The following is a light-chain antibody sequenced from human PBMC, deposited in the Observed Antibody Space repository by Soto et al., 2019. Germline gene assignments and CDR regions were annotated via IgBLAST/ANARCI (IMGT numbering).Light chain of an antibody. CDR3: SSYAGRSPFVV. J-gene: IGLJ2*01. Sequence: QSALTQPASVSASPGEPITISCTGTSSDVGSYRLVSWYQQHPGKAPKLIIYEDDERPSGVSNRFSGSKSGNTASLTISGLQAEDEADYYCSSYAGRSPFVVFGGGTKLTVL. CDR1: SSDVGSYRL. V-gene: IGLV2-23*01. CDR2: EDD.